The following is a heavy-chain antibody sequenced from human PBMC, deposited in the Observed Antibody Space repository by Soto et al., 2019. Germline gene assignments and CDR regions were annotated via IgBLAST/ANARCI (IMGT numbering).Heavy chain of an antibody. CDR3: ARDFIRRGWDGLRRGGPQY. J-gene: IGHJ4*02. CDR1: GFTFSDYY. V-gene: IGHV3-11*01. D-gene: IGHD3-10*01. CDR2: ISSSGSTI. Sequence: PGGSLRLSCAASGFTFSDYYMSWIRQAPGKGLEWVSYISSSGSTIYYADSVKGRFTISRDNAKNSLYLQMNSLRAEDTAVYYCARDFIRRGWDGLRRGGPQYWGQGTLVTVSS.